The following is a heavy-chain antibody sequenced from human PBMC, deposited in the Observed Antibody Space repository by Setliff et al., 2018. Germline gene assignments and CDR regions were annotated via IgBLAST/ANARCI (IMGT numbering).Heavy chain of an antibody. CDR1: PGSISRHY. CDR2: RHDNGER. Sequence: SETLSLTCTVSPGSISRHYWSWFRQAPGKGLEWIGYRHDNGERDYNPSLGSRVTISVDTSKNQYSLMLTAVTAADTAIYYCAGRPQNTPIGPCDYLGQGTLVTVSS. V-gene: IGHV4-59*11. J-gene: IGHJ4*02. CDR3: AGRPQNTPIGPCDY. D-gene: IGHD5-18*01.